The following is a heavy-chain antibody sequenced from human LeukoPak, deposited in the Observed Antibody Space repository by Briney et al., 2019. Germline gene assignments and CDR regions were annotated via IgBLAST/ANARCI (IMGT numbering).Heavy chain of an antibody. CDR3: AKDKSGWPLDGFDI. J-gene: IGHJ3*02. CDR1: GFAFGSEA. CDR2: ISPGGGTT. V-gene: IGHV3-23*01. D-gene: IGHD6-19*01. Sequence: GGSLRLSCAVSGFAFGSEAMSWVRQSPARGLEWVASISPGGGTTYYADYVKGRFTISRDNSKNTLYLQMNSLRAEDTAVYYCAKDKSGWPLDGFDIWGQGTMVTVSS.